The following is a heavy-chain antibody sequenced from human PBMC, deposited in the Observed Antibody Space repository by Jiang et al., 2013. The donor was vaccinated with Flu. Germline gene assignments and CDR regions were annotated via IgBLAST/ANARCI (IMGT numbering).Heavy chain of an antibody. J-gene: IGHJ4*02. CDR1: GFTFSSYG. V-gene: IGHV3-33*01. CDR2: IWYDGSNK. Sequence: SLRLSCAASGFTFSSYGMHWVRQAPGKGLEWVAVIWYDGSNKYYADSVKGRFTISGDNSKNTLYLQMNSLRAEDTAVYYCARDWVRGAGPFDYWGQGTLVTVSS. D-gene: IGHD3-10*01. CDR3: ARDWVRGAGPFDY.